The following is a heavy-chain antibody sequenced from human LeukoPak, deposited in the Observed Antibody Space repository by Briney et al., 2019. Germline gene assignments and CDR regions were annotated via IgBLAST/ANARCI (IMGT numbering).Heavy chain of an antibody. J-gene: IGHJ6*02. CDR2: FDPEDGET. V-gene: IGHV1-24*01. D-gene: IGHD3-22*01. Sequence: ASVKVSCKVSGYTLTELSMHWVRQAPGKGLEWMGGFDPEDGETIYAQKFQGRVTMTEDTSTDTAYMELRSLRSDDTAVYYCARGRDYYDSSGYYYESAVDYYYGMDVWGQGTTVTVSS. CDR1: GYTLTELS. CDR3: ARGRDYYDSSGYYYESAVDYYYGMDV.